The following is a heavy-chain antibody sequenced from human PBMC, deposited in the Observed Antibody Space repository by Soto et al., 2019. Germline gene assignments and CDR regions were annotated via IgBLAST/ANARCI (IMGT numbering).Heavy chain of an antibody. CDR3: ARVIKVVLMVYAIGPYFDY. CDR2: INHSGST. CDR1: GGSFSGYY. J-gene: IGHJ4*02. V-gene: IGHV4-34*01. D-gene: IGHD2-8*01. Sequence: QVQLQQWGAGLLKPSETLSLTCAVYGGSFSGYYWSWIRQPPGKGLAWIGEINHSGSTNYNPSLKSRVTISVDTSNNQFYLKLSSVTAADTAVYYCARVIKVVLMVYAIGPYFDYWGQGTLVTVSS.